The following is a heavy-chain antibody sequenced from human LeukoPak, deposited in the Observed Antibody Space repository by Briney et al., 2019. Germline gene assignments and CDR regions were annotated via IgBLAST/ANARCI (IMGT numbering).Heavy chain of an antibody. D-gene: IGHD5-12*01. CDR2: ISGSGVIT. CDR1: GFTVSSNY. J-gene: IGHJ4*02. V-gene: IGHV3-23*01. Sequence: PGGSLRLSCAASGFTVSSNYISWVRQAPGKGLEWVSGISGSGVITYYADSVKGRFTISRDNSKNTLDLQMNSLRAEDTAVYYCAKDDAWVRYQDWGQGTLVTVSS. CDR3: AKDDAWVRYQD.